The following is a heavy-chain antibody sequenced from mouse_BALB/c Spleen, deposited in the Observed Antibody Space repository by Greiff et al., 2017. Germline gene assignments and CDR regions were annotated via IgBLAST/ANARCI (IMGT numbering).Heavy chain of an antibody. CDR1: GYSFTGYF. D-gene: IGHD2-4*01. J-gene: IGHJ4*01. CDR3: GRSPYDYDERGGAMDY. CDR2: INPYNGDT. Sequence: EVQLQQSGPELVKPGASVKISCKASGYSFTGYFMNWVKQSHGKSLEWIGRINPYNGDTFYNQKFKGKATLTVDKSSSTAHMELLSLTSEDSAVYYGGRSPYDYDERGGAMDYWGQGTSVTVSS. V-gene: IGHV1-37*01.